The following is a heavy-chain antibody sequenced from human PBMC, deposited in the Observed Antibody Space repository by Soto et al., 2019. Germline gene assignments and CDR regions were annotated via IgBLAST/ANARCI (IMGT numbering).Heavy chain of an antibody. D-gene: IGHD3-9*01. CDR2: IYYSGST. CDR1: GGSISSSSYY. Sequence: QLQLQESGPGLVKPSETLSLTCTVSGGSISSSSYYWGGIRQPPGKGLEWIGSIYYSGSTYYNPSLKRRVTISVDTSKNQFSLKLSSVTAADTAVYYCARLDWLHFDYWGQGTLVTVSS. V-gene: IGHV4-39*01. J-gene: IGHJ4*02. CDR3: ARLDWLHFDY.